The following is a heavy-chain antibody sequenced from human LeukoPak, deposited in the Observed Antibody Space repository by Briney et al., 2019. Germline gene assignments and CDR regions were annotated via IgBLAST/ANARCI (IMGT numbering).Heavy chain of an antibody. CDR1: GYTFTSYG. CDR2: INPNSGVT. Sequence: GASVKVSCKASGYTFTSYGISWVRQAPGQGLEWMGWINPNSGVTNYAQKFQGRLTMTRDTSISTAYMELSRLRSDDTAVYYCAREGLGEDIIVVPAAPHYWGQGTLVTVSS. V-gene: IGHV1-2*02. D-gene: IGHD2-2*01. CDR3: AREGLGEDIIVVPAAPHY. J-gene: IGHJ4*02.